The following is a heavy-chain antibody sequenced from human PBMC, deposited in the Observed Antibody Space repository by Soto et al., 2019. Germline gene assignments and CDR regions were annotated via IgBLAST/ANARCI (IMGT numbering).Heavy chain of an antibody. D-gene: IGHD3-22*01. Sequence: SKNLSLTWAVYGGSFSGYYWSWIRQPPGKGLEWIGEINHSGSTNYNPSLKSRVTISVDTSKNQFSLKLSSVTAAETAVYYCAREVVVVWNRWFDPWGQGTLGT. CDR3: AREVVVVWNRWFDP. J-gene: IGHJ5*02. V-gene: IGHV4-34*01. CDR1: GGSFSGYY. CDR2: INHSGST.